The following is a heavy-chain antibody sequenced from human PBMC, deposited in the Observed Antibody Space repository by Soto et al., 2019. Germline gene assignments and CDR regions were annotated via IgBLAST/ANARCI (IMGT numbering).Heavy chain of an antibody. CDR2: TYCSSKCYS. J-gene: IGHJ3*02. CDR3: ARGPETTVGTFDI. V-gene: IGHV6-1*01. Sequence: SLTLSVSRDISGDRATSNRAARNWYRQSPPRRIEWAGRTYCSSKCYSSYPLPVNSPITINPPTSKHQLYLQLNSVTPEETAVDYCARGPETTVGTFDIWSKGTVVTVAS. D-gene: IGHD1-1*01. CDR1: GDRATSNRAA.